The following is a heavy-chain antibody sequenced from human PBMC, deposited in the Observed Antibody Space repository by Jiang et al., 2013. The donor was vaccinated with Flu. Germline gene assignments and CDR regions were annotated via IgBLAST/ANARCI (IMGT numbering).Heavy chain of an antibody. V-gene: IGHV3-30*18. J-gene: IGHJ6*02. D-gene: IGHD1-20*01. Sequence: LLESGGGVVQPGRSLRLSCAASGFTFSSYGMHWVRQAPGKGLEWVAVISYDGSNKYYADSVKGRFTISRDNSKNTLYLQMNSLRAEDTAVYYCAKDGVYNWNPGYYYGMDVWGQGTTVTVSS. CDR2: ISYDGSNK. CDR1: GFTFSSYG. CDR3: AKDGVYNWNPGYYYGMDV.